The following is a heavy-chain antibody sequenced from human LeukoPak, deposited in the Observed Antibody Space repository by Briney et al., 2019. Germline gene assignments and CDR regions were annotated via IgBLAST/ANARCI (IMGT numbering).Heavy chain of an antibody. D-gene: IGHD6-13*01. V-gene: IGHV3-33*01. CDR2: IWYDGSNK. Sequence: GGSLRLSCAASGFTFSGHVMHWVRQAPGKGLDWVAVIWYDGSNKYYGDAVKGRFTISRDNSKSTLYLQMNSLRAEDTAVYYRARVAPIYSSSLYYLDSWGQGTLVTVSS. J-gene: IGHJ4*02. CDR1: GFTFSGHV. CDR3: ARVAPIYSSSLYYLDS.